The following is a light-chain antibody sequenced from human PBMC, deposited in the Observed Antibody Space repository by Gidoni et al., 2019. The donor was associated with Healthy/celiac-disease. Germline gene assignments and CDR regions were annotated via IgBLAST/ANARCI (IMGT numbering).Light chain of an antibody. Sequence: DIQRTQCPSSLSASLVDRVTITCRASQSIRSYLNWYQQKPGTAPKLLIYAASSLQSGVPSRFSGSGSGTDFNLTISSLQPEDFAIYYCQQRYSPGLETFGQGTKVEIK. V-gene: IGKV1-39*01. CDR3: QQRYSPGLET. J-gene: IGKJ1*01. CDR2: AAS. CDR1: QSIRSY.